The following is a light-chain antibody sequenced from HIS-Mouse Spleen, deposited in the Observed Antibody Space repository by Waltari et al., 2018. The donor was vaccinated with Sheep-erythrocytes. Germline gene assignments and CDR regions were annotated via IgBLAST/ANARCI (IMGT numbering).Light chain of an antibody. CDR3: QQRSNWYT. Sequence: EIVLTQSPATLSLSPGERVTLSCRPSQSVSSYLAWYQQKPGQAPTLLIYDASNRATGIPARFSGSGSGTDFTLTISSLEPEDFAVYYCQQRSNWYTFGQGTKLEIK. CDR1: QSVSSY. V-gene: IGKV3-11*01. J-gene: IGKJ2*01. CDR2: DAS.